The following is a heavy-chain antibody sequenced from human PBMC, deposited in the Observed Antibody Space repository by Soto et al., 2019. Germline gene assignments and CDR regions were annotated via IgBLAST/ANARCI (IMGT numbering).Heavy chain of an antibody. CDR1: GGSISGYH. V-gene: IGHV4-59*12. CDR2: FHNSGST. D-gene: IGHD3-10*01. CDR3: SVLLWFGELLTRNY. Sequence: PSETLSLTCSISGGSISGYHWNWIRQTPGKGVEWIGYFHNSGSTKYSSSLKSRVTISVDMSKKQSSLRLRSVTAADTAVYYCSVLLWFGELLTRNYWGQGTLVTVSS. J-gene: IGHJ4*02.